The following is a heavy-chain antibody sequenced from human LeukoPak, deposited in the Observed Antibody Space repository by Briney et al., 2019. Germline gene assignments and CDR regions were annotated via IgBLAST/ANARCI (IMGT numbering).Heavy chain of an antibody. D-gene: IGHD5-18*01. V-gene: IGHV1-69*04. CDR2: IIPILGIP. J-gene: IGHJ4*02. Sequence: SVKVSCKASGYTFTGYYMHWVRQAPGQGLEWMGRIIPILGIPNFAQKFQGRVTLSADTSTSTAYMEVSSLTSEDTAVYYCAREADLVKYNYGYFDYWGQGTLVTVSS. CDR1: GYTFTGYY. CDR3: AREADLVKYNYGYFDY.